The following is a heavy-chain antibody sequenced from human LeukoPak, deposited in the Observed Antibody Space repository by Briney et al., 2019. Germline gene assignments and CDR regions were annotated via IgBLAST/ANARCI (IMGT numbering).Heavy chain of an antibody. Sequence: PSETLSLTCTVSGVSIRSYNWSWFRQPPGKGLEWIGYIYYTGTINYNPSLKSRLTLSLDTSKNQVSLRLSYVTAADTAVYYCARHYASGTYPLDSWGQGTLVTVSS. CDR1: GVSIRSYN. V-gene: IGHV4-59*08. J-gene: IGHJ4*02. CDR2: IYYTGTI. D-gene: IGHD3-10*01. CDR3: ARHYASGTYPLDS.